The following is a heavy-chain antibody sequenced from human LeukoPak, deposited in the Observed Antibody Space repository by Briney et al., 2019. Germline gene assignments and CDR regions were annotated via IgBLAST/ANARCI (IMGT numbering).Heavy chain of an antibody. CDR2: ISSSSSYI. D-gene: IGHD3-22*01. Sequence: GGSLRLSCAASGFTFSSYSMNWVRQAPGKGLEWVSSISSSSSYIYYADSVKGRFTISRDNAKNSLYLQMNSLRAEDTAVYYCAKDIYYYDSSRYFQHWGQGTLVTVSS. V-gene: IGHV3-21*01. CDR1: GFTFSSYS. J-gene: IGHJ1*01. CDR3: AKDIYYYDSSRYFQH.